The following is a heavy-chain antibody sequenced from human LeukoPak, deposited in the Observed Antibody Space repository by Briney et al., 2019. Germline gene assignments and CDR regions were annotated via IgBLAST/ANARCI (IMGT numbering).Heavy chain of an antibody. CDR3: ARGNTTVTYNWFDP. J-gene: IGHJ5*02. CDR1: GGSISSYY. CDR2: IYYSGST. Sequence: SETLSLTCTVSGGSISSYYWSWIRQPPGKGLEWIGYIYYSGSTNYNPSLKSRVTISVDTSKNQFSLKLSSVTATDTAVYYCARGNTTVTYNWFDPWGQGTLVTVSS. D-gene: IGHD4-17*01. V-gene: IGHV4-59*08.